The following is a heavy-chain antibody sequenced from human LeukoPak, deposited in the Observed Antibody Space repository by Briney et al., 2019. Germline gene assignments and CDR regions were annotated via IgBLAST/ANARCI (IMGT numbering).Heavy chain of an antibody. D-gene: IGHD3-3*01. J-gene: IGHJ4*02. CDR3: QSRYLEWLLEY. CDR1: GGSINSNNYY. CDR2: IYSSGSA. V-gene: IGHV4-39*01. Sequence: SETLSLTCTASGGSINSNNYYWGWIRQPPGKGLEWIGSIYSSGSAYYNPSLKSRVTISVDTSKNQFSLRLSSVTAADTAVYYCQSRYLEWLLEYWGQGTLVTVSS.